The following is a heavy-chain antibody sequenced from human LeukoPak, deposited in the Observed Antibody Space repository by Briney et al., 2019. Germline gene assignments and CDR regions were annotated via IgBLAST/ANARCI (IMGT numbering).Heavy chain of an antibody. V-gene: IGHV4-39*01. CDR1: GVSISSSSYH. CDR3: ARLGHYGEFDY. Sequence: PSETLSLTCTVSGVSISSSSYHWGWIRQPPGKGLEWIGTIYYSGSSYYNPSLKSRVTISVDTSNNQFSLKLSSVTAADTAVYYCARLGHYGEFDYWGQGTLVTVSS. D-gene: IGHD4-17*01. CDR2: IYYSGSS. J-gene: IGHJ4*02.